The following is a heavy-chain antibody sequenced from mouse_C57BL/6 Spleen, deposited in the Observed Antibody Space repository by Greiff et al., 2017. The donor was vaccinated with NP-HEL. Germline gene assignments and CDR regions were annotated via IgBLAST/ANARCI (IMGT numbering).Heavy chain of an antibody. CDR2: IYPGSGNT. V-gene: IGHV1-66*01. J-gene: IGHJ2*01. D-gene: IGHD2-4*01. CDR3: ARSSGLPYFDY. Sequence: VQLQQSGPELVKPGASVKISCKASGYSFTSYYIHWVKQRPGQGLEWIGWIYPGSGNTKYNEKFKGKATLTADTSSSTAYMQLSSLTSEDSAVYYCARSSGLPYFDYWGQGTTLTVSS. CDR1: GYSFTSYY.